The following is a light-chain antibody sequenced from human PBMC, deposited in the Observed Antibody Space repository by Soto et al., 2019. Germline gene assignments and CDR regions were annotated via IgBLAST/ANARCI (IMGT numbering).Light chain of an antibody. CDR1: QSVTSSY. V-gene: IGKV3-20*01. Sequence: EIVLTQSPGTLSLSPGERATLSCRASQSVTSSYLAWYRQKPGQAPRLLIYGASSRATGIPDRFTGSGSGTDFTLTISRLEPEDFAVYYCQHYGTSFYTFGQGTKLEIK. J-gene: IGKJ2*01. CDR2: GAS. CDR3: QHYGTSFYT.